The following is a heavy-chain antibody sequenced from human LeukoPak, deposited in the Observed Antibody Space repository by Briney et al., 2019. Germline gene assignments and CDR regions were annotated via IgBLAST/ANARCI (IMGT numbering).Heavy chain of an antibody. Sequence: ASVKVSCKASGGTFSTYAISWVRQAPGQGLEWMGGIIPILGTANYAQKFQGRVTITADEPTSTAYMELSSLRSEDTAMYYCATSPTSDSPGYWGQGTLVTVSS. CDR1: GGTFSTYA. J-gene: IGHJ4*02. CDR2: IIPILGTA. CDR3: ATSPTSDSPGY. D-gene: IGHD2-21*02. V-gene: IGHV1-69*13.